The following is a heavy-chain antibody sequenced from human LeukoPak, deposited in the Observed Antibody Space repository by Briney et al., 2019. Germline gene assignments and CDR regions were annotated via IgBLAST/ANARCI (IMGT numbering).Heavy chain of an antibody. CDR1: GGSISSSSYY. J-gene: IGHJ4*02. CDR2: IYYSGST. V-gene: IGHV4-39*01. Sequence: SETLSLTCTVSGGSISSSSYYWGWIRQPPGKGLEWIGSIYYSGSTYYNPSLKSRVTISVDTSKNQFSLKLSSVTAADTAVYYCARVITIFGVAFDYWGQGTLVTVSS. CDR3: ARVITIFGVAFDY. D-gene: IGHD3-3*01.